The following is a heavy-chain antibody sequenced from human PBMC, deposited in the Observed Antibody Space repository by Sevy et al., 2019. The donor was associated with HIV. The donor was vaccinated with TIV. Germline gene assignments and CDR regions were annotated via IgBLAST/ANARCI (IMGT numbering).Heavy chain of an antibody. CDR3: ARDRQQLVPPFWSSMDL. D-gene: IGHD6-13*01. J-gene: IGHJ6*02. CDR2: IYYSGST. CDR1: GGSISSDGYY. Sequence: SETLSLTCTVSGGSISSDGYYWSWIRQHPGKGLEWVGSIYYSGSTYYNPSLKSRVIISVDTSKNHFSLRLSSVTAADTAVYYCARDRQQLVPPFWSSMDLWGQGTAVTVSS. V-gene: IGHV4-31*03.